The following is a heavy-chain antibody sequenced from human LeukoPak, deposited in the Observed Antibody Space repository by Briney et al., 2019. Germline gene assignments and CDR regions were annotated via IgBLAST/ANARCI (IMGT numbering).Heavy chain of an antibody. CDR3: ARALSDDYGDYFDY. D-gene: IGHD4-17*01. CDR1: GYTFTGYY. V-gene: IGHV1-2*02. Sequence: ASVKVSCKASGYTFTGYYIHWVRQAPGQGLEWMGWITPNSGGTNYAQKFQGRVTMTRDTSISTVYMELSRLRSDDTAVYYCARALSDDYGDYFDYWGQGTLVTVSS. CDR2: ITPNSGGT. J-gene: IGHJ4*02.